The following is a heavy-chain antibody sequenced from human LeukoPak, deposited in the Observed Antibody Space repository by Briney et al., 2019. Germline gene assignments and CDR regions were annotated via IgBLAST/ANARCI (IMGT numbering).Heavy chain of an antibody. CDR1: GFTFTTHW. CDR3: AREVLSAGSYYFDY. D-gene: IGHD1-26*01. Sequence: GGSLRLSCAASGFTFTTHWMSWVRQAPGKGLEWVANIKQDGSDKYYVESVKGRFTISRDNAKNSLYLQMNSLRAEDTAVYYCAREVLSAGSYYFDYWGQGTLVTVSS. CDR2: IKQDGSDK. V-gene: IGHV3-7*01. J-gene: IGHJ4*02.